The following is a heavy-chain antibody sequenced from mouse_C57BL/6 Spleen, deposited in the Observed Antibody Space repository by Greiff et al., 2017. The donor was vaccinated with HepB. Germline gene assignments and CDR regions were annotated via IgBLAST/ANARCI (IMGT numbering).Heavy chain of an antibody. CDR2: INPGSGGT. D-gene: IGHD1-1*01. CDR3: AKENPYYGGFAY. J-gene: IGHJ3*01. CDR1: GYAFTNYL. Sequence: VQLQQSGAELVRPGASVKVSCKASGYAFTNYLIEWVKQRPGQGLEWIGGINPGSGGTNYNEKFKGKATLTADKSSSTAYMQLSSLTSEASAVYICAKENPYYGGFAYWGQGTLVTVSA. V-gene: IGHV1-54*01.